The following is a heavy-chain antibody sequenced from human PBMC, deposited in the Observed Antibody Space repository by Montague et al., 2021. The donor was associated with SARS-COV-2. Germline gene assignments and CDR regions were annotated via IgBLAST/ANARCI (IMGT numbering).Heavy chain of an antibody. D-gene: IGHD3-10*01. CDR3: ARGARQGYGFRLGSFDY. CDR2: INHSGST. Sequence: SETLSLTCAAYGGSFSGYYCHWIRQPPGKGLEWIGEINHSGSTNXNPSLKSRVTMSVDTSKNQFSLKLSSVTAADTAVYYCARGARQGYGFRLGSFDYWGQGTLVTVSS. V-gene: IGHV4-34*01. J-gene: IGHJ4*02. CDR1: GGSFSGYY.